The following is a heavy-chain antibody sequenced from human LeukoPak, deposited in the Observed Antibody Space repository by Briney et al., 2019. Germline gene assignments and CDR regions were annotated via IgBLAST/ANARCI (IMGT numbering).Heavy chain of an antibody. D-gene: IGHD1-14*01. Sequence: GGSLRLSCAASGFPFSSYSMTWVRQAPGKGLEWVANIKPDGTTKFYVDSVKGRFTISRDNALNSLYLQVNSLRAEDTAIYYCARSIPYGTTWYARTDYCGQATLVTVPS. CDR2: IKPDGTTK. J-gene: IGHJ4*02. V-gene: IGHV3-7*03. CDR1: GFPFSSYS. CDR3: ARSIPYGTTWYARTDY.